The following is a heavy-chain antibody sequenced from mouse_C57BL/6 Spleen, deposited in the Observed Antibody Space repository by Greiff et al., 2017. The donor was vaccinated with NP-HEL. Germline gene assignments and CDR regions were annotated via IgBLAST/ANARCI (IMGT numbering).Heavy chain of an antibody. Sequence: VQLQQPGAELVRPGTSVKLSCKASGYTFTSYWMHWVKQRPGQGLEWIGVIDPSDSYTNYNQKFKGKATLTVDTSSSTAYMQLSSLTSEDSAVYYCATTIGFAYWGQGTLVTVSA. D-gene: IGHD2-1*01. V-gene: IGHV1-59*01. CDR1: GYTFTSYW. J-gene: IGHJ3*01. CDR2: IDPSDSYT. CDR3: ATTIGFAY.